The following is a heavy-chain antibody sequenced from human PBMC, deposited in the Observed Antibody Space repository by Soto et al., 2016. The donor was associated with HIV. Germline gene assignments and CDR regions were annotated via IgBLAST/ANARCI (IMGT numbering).Heavy chain of an antibody. J-gene: IGHJ4*02. V-gene: IGHV3-21*06. CDR1: GFTFKSYS. CDR3: ARGAGGYDGN. Sequence: EVQLVQSGGGLVKPGGSLRLSCAASGFTFKSYSMNWVRQTPGKGLEWVSSITSSSDTFYADSVKGRFTISRDNTGNVLFLQMNNLRVDDTALYYCARGAGGYDGNWGQGTLVAVSS. D-gene: IGHD5-12*01. CDR2: ITSSSDT.